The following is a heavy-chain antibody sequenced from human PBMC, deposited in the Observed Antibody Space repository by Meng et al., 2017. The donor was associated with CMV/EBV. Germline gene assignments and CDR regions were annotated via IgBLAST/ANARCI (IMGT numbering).Heavy chain of an antibody. CDR1: GYTFTGYY. CDR3: ARVTRRVGTKYYFDY. J-gene: IGHJ4*02. CDR2: INPNSGGT. Sequence: ASVKVSCKASGYTFTGYYMHWVRQAPGQGLEWMGWINPNSGGTNYAQKFQGRVTMTRDTSIGTVYMDLSRLTSDGTAVYYCARVTRRVGTKYYFDYWGQGTLVTVSS. D-gene: IGHD1-26*01. V-gene: IGHV1-2*02.